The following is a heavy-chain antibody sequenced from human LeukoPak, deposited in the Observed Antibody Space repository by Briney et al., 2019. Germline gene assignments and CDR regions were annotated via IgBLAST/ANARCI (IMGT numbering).Heavy chain of an antibody. CDR3: AKAFYDSSGYSWLDY. CDR1: GFTFSSYA. V-gene: IGHV3-23*01. J-gene: IGHJ4*02. CDR2: ISGSGGST. Sequence: AGGSLRLSCAASGFTFSSYAMSWVRQAPGKGLEWVSAISGSGGSTYYADSVKGRFTISRDNSKNTLYLQMNSLRAEDTAVYYCAKAFYDSSGYSWLDYWGQGTLVTASS. D-gene: IGHD3-22*01.